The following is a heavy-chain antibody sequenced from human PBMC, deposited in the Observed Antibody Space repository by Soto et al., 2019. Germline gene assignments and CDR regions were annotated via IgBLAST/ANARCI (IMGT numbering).Heavy chain of an antibody. CDR1: GGSISSSSYY. J-gene: IGHJ4*02. Sequence: SETLSLTCTVSGGSISSSSYYWGWIRQPPGKGLEWFGSIYYSGSTYYNPSLKSRVTISVDTSKNQFSLKLSSVTAADTAVYYCASYDYVWGSYRYTWGDYWGQGTLVTVSS. V-gene: IGHV4-39*01. CDR2: IYYSGST. CDR3: ASYDYVWGSYRYTWGDY. D-gene: IGHD3-16*02.